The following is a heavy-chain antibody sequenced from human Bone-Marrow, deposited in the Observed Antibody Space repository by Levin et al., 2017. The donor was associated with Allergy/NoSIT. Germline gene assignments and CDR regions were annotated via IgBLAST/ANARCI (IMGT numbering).Heavy chain of an antibody. CDR3: ARGDTAMVNDY. Sequence: GGSLRLSCAASGFTFSSYGMHWVRQAPGKGLEWVAVIWYDGSNKYYADSVKGRFTISRDNSKNTLYLQMNSLRAEDTAVYYCARGDTAMVNDYWGQGTLVTVSS. D-gene: IGHD5-18*01. V-gene: IGHV3-33*01. CDR1: GFTFSSYG. J-gene: IGHJ4*02. CDR2: IWYDGSNK.